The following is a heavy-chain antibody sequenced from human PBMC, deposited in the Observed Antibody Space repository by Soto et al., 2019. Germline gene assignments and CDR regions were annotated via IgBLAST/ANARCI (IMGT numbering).Heavy chain of an antibody. Sequence: SVKVSCKASGGTFDNYAVSWVRQAPGQGLEWMGGIIPMFETVNYAQRFQGRLTIAADESTSTAYMELTSLTSADTAIYFCARGLRTGNYGMDVWGHGTTVTVSS. D-gene: IGHD2-15*01. V-gene: IGHV1-69*13. J-gene: IGHJ6*02. CDR1: GGTFDNYA. CDR3: ARGLRTGNYGMDV. CDR2: IIPMFETV.